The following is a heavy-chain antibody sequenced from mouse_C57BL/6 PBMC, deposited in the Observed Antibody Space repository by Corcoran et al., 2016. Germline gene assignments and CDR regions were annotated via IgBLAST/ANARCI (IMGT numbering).Heavy chain of an antibody. CDR1: GYTFTGYD. CDR2: IYPRDGST. D-gene: IGHD1-1*01. J-gene: IGHJ2*01. CDR3: ARENYYGSSPYFDY. Sequence: QVQLQQSGPELVKPGASVKLSCKASGYTFTGYDINWVKQRPGQGLEWIGWIYPRDGSTKYNEKFKGKATLTVDTSSSTAYMELHSLTSEDSAVYFCARENYYGSSPYFDYWGQCTTLTVSS. V-gene: IGHV1-85*01.